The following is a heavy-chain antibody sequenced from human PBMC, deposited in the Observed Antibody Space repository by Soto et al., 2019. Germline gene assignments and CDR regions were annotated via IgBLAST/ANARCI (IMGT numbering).Heavy chain of an antibody. Sequence: QMQLVQSGPEVKKPGTSVKVSCKASGITFSTSAMQWVRQARGQRLEWIGWIVVGSGHTNYAQKFQERITITRDMSRSTAYMELSSLRSEDTAVYYCAAIIIAVSGTGYYGMDVWGQGTTVTVSS. V-gene: IGHV1-58*02. J-gene: IGHJ6*02. CDR3: AAIIIAVSGTGYYGMDV. CDR2: IVVGSGHT. CDR1: GITFSTSA. D-gene: IGHD6-19*01.